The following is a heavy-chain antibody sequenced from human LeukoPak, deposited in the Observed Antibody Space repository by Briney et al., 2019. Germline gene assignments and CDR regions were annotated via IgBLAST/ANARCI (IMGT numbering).Heavy chain of an antibody. V-gene: IGHV3-7*03. CDR1: GFTFSSYW. D-gene: IGHD4-17*01. CDR2: IKQDGSEK. J-gene: IGHJ4*02. Sequence: GGSLRLSCAASGFTFSSYWMSWVRQAPGKGLEWVANIKQDGSEKSYVDSVKGRFTISRDNTKNSLYLQMNSLRAEDTAVCYCARGQTTMTNWGQGTLVTVSS. CDR3: ARGQTTMTN.